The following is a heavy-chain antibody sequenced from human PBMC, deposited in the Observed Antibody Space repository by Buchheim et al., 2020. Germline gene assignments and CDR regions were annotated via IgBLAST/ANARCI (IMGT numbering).Heavy chain of an antibody. V-gene: IGHV4-39*01. J-gene: IGHJ2*01. CDR2: IYYSGRT. CDR3: ARRQWGYCSGGSCYRDWYFDL. Sequence: QLQLQESGPGLVKPSETLSLTCTVSGGSISSSSYYWGWIRQPPGKGLEWIGSIYYSGRTYYNPSLKSRVTISVDTSKNQFSLKLSSVTAADTAVYYCARRQWGYCSGGSCYRDWYFDLWGRDTL. D-gene: IGHD2-15*01. CDR1: GGSISSSSYY.